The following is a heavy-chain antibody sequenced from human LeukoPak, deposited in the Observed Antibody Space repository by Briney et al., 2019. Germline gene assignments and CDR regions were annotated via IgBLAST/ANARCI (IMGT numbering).Heavy chain of an antibody. J-gene: IGHJ4*02. CDR2: ISSSSSYI. CDR1: GFTFSSYS. Sequence: GGSLRLSCAASGFTFSSYSMDWVRQAPGKGLEWVSSISSSSSYIYYADSVKGRFTISRDNAKNSLYLQMNSLRAEDTAVYYCAGDGGAPSKYGSGSYFVFDYWGQGTLVTASS. CDR3: AGDGGAPSKYGSGSYFVFDY. V-gene: IGHV3-21*01. D-gene: IGHD3-10*01.